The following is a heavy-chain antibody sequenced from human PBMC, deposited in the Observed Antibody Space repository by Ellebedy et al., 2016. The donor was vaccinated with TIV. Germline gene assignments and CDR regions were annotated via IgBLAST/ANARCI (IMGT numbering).Heavy chain of an antibody. CDR3: ARWGPYSGTFQGPFDF. J-gene: IGHJ4*02. D-gene: IGHD5-12*01. CDR1: GETSSSHA. V-gene: IGHV1-69*04. CDR2: IIPILNVV. Sequence: AASVKVSCKASGETSSSHAPNWVRQAPGQGLEWVGRIIPILNVVNYARKFQGRVTITAGRSTNIVYLELSSLRSEDTAVYYCARWGPYSGTFQGPFDFWGQGVVVTVSS.